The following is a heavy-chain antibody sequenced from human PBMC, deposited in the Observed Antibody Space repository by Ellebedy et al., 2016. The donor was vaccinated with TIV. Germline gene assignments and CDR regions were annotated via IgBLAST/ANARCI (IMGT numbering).Heavy chain of an antibody. CDR1: GFTFSSYG. J-gene: IGHJ4*02. CDR2: IWYDGSNK. Sequence: PGGSLRLSCAASGFTFSSYGMHWVRQAPGKGLEWVAVIWYDGSNKYYADSVKGRFTTSRDNAGNSLYLQMNSLRAEDTAVYYCARLGVIAAAGASDYWGQGTLVIVSS. D-gene: IGHD6-13*01. V-gene: IGHV3-33*01. CDR3: ARLGVIAAAGASDY.